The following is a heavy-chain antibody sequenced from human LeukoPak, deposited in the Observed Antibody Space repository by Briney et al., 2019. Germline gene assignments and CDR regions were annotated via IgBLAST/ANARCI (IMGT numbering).Heavy chain of an antibody. Sequence: GGSLRLSCAASGFTVSSNYMSWVRQAPGKGLEWVSVIYSGGSTYCADSVKGRFTISRDNSKNTLYLQMDSLRAEDTAVYYCASLWFGEFMTQNYWGQGTLVTVSS. CDR3: ASLWFGEFMTQNY. D-gene: IGHD3-10*01. V-gene: IGHV3-66*01. CDR1: GFTVSSNY. J-gene: IGHJ4*02. CDR2: IYSGGST.